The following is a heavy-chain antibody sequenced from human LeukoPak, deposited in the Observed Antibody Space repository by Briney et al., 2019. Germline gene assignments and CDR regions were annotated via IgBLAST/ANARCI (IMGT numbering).Heavy chain of an antibody. Sequence: SQTLSLTCAISGDSVSSNSAAWNWIRQSPSRGLEWLGRTYYRSKWYNDYAVSVKSRITINPDTSKSQFSLQLNSVTPEDTAVYYCARGLGAVAGQYLYYYYYYMDVWGKGTTVTVSS. CDR2: TYYRSKWYN. CDR3: ARGLGAVAGQYLYYYYYYMDV. V-gene: IGHV6-1*01. J-gene: IGHJ6*03. CDR1: GDSVSSNSAA. D-gene: IGHD6-19*01.